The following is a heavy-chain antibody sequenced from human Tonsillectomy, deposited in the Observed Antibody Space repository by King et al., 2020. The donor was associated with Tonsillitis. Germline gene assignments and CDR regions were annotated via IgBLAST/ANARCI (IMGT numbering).Heavy chain of an antibody. CDR3: ARPQTIITMVRAGGMDV. V-gene: IGHV3-23*04. CDR1: GFTFSSYA. Sequence: DVQLVESGGGLVQPGGSLRLSCAASGFTFSSYAMSWVRQAPGKGLEWVSAISGSGCTTYYADSVKGRFTISRDNSKNTLYLQMNSLRAEDTAVYFCARPQTIITMVRAGGMDVWGQGTTVTVS. D-gene: IGHD3-10*01. J-gene: IGHJ6*02. CDR2: ISGSGCTT.